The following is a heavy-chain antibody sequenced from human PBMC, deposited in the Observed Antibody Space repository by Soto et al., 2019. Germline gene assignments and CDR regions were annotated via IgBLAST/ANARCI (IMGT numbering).Heavy chain of an antibody. V-gene: IGHV4-59*08. CDR3: ARSGVDFWSGYYSQGAFDI. D-gene: IGHD3-3*01. J-gene: IGHJ3*02. CDR1: GGSISSYY. CDR2: IYYSGST. Sequence: PSETLSLTCTVSGGSISSYYWSWIRQPPGKGLEWIGYIYYSGSTNYNPSLKSRVTISVDTSKNQFSLKLSSVTAADTAVYYCARSGVDFWSGYYSQGAFDIWGQGTMVTVSS.